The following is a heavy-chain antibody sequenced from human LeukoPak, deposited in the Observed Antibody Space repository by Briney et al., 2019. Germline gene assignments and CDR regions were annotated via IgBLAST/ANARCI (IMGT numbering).Heavy chain of an antibody. CDR2: LYYTGTT. CDR3: ARRGHGDYADY. D-gene: IGHD4-17*01. Sequence: SETLSLTCTVSGGSITTYSWSWIRQPPGKGLEWIGYLYYTGTTTYNPSLKSRLTMSVDSSKNQFSLKLRSVTAADTALYYCARRGHGDYADYWGQGSLVTVSS. CDR1: GGSITTYS. V-gene: IGHV4-59*01. J-gene: IGHJ4*02.